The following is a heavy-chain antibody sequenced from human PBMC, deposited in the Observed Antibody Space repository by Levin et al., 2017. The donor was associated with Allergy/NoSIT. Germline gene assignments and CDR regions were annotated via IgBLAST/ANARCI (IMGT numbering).Heavy chain of an antibody. V-gene: IGHV3-48*03. CDR2: ISTGGTNI. CDR3: VREEWGDAFDS. Sequence: GGSLRLSCAASGFSFSTYEMNWVRQAPGKGLEWVSHISTGGTNIYYRDSVKGRFTISRDNTKNSLYLQMSSLRAEDTAIYYCVREEWGDAFDSWGQGTMVAVS. CDR1: GFSFSTYE. D-gene: IGHD3-3*01. J-gene: IGHJ3*02.